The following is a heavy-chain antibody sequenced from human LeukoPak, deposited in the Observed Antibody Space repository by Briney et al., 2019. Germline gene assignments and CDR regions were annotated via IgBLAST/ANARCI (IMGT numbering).Heavy chain of an antibody. CDR3: AKSSGYYSYYFDY. V-gene: IGHV3-23*01. Sequence: PGGSLRLSCAASGFTFSSYAMSWVRQAPGKGLEWVSAIRGSGGSTYYADSVKGRFTISRDNSKNTLYLQMNSLRAEDTAVYYCAKSSGYYSYYFDYWGQGTLVTVSS. CDR1: GFTFSSYA. J-gene: IGHJ4*02. CDR2: IRGSGGST. D-gene: IGHD3-22*01.